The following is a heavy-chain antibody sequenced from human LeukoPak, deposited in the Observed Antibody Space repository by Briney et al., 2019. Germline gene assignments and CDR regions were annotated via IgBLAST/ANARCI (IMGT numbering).Heavy chain of an antibody. Sequence: APVKVSCKASGGTFSSYAISWVRQAPGQGLEWMGGIIPIFGTANYAQKFQGRVTITTDESTSTAYMELSSLRSEDTAVYYCARAVSIAAGGDYWGQGTLVTVSS. D-gene: IGHD6-13*01. J-gene: IGHJ4*02. V-gene: IGHV1-69*05. CDR3: ARAVSIAAGGDY. CDR2: IIPIFGTA. CDR1: GGTFSSYA.